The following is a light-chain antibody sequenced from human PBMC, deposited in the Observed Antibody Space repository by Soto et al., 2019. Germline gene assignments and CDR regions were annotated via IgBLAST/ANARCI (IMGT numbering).Light chain of an antibody. CDR1: QGIDSS. Sequence: DIQMTQSPATLSASVGDRVTITCRASQGIDSSFAWYQQKPGKAPKLLIYAASSLQSGVPSRFSGSGSGTEFTLTISSLQLDDFATYYCQHYNSYSEAFGQGTKVDI. J-gene: IGKJ1*01. V-gene: IGKV1-5*01. CDR2: AAS. CDR3: QHYNSYSEA.